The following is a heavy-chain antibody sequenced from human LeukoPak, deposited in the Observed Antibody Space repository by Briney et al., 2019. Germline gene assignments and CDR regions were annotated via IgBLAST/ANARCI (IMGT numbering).Heavy chain of an antibody. CDR3: VVVVEPPDSDGFDV. Sequence: GSLRLSCAASGFTFGNSRVHWVRQAPGKGLVWVSLINADGSTANYADSVKGRFTISRDNGRNTLSLQMNSLTIEDTAVYYCVVVVEPPDSDGFDVWGQGTMITVSS. V-gene: IGHV3-74*01. J-gene: IGHJ3*01. CDR2: INADGSTA. D-gene: IGHD1-14*01. CDR1: GFTFGNSR.